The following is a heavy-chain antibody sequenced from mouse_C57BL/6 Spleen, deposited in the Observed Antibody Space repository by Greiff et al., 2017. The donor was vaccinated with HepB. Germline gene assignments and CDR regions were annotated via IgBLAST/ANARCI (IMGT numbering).Heavy chain of an antibody. Sequence: QVQLKESGAELVRPGASVTLSCKASGYTFTDYEMHWVKQTPVHGLEWIGAIDPETGGTAYNQKFKGKAILTADKSSSTAYMELRSLTSEDSAVYYGTSRWLPRGYFDYWGQGTTLTVSS. J-gene: IGHJ2*01. CDR1: GYTFTDYE. CDR3: TSRWLPRGYFDY. D-gene: IGHD2-2*01. V-gene: IGHV1-15*01. CDR2: IDPETGGT.